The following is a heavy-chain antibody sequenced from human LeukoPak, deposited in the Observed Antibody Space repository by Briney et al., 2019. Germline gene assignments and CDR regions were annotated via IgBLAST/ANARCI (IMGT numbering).Heavy chain of an antibody. J-gene: IGHJ3*02. CDR3: ARDYSLGTTNAFDI. Sequence: PSETLSLTCAVSGGSISNYYWSWIRQPAGKGLEWIGRIYTTGNTNYNPSLKSRVAMSVDTSENQFSLKLTSVTAADTALYYCARDYSLGTTNAFDIWGQGTTVTVSS. D-gene: IGHD1-7*01. CDR1: GGSISNYY. CDR2: IYTTGNT. V-gene: IGHV4-4*07.